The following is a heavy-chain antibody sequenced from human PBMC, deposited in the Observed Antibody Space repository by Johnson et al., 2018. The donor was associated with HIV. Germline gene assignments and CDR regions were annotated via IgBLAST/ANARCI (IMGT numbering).Heavy chain of an antibody. V-gene: IGHV3-30*18. Sequence: QVQLVESGGGLVQPGGSLRLSCAASGFTFSRYWMSWVRQAPGKGLEWVAVISYDGSNKYYADSVKGRFTISRDNSKNTLYLQMNSLRAEDTAVYYCAKEIGQYYYESSGYAFDMWGQGTMVTVSS. CDR1: GFTFSRYW. D-gene: IGHD3-22*01. J-gene: IGHJ3*02. CDR3: AKEIGQYYYESSGYAFDM. CDR2: ISYDGSNK.